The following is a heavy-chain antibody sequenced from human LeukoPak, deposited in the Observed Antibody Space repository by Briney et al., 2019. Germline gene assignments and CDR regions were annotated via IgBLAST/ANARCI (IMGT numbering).Heavy chain of an antibody. D-gene: IGHD3-10*01. Sequence: PGGSLRLSCAASGFTFDDYAMHWVRQAPGKGLEWVALISWEGHTTYYADSVRGRFTISRDNSKNSLYLQMNSLRSGDTAFYYCARDTDYGSATNYFDSWGQGTLVSVSP. V-gene: IGHV3-43*01. CDR2: ISWEGHTT. CDR3: ARDTDYGSATNYFDS. J-gene: IGHJ4*02. CDR1: GFTFDDYA.